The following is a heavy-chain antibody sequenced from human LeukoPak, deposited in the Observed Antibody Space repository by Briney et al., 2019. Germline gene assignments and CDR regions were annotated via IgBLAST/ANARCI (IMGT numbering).Heavy chain of an antibody. CDR3: ARDSGSYLHPDY. D-gene: IGHD1-26*01. CDR2: IYYSGST. CDR1: GGSISSYY. Sequence: PSETLSLTCTVSGGSISSYYWSWIRQPPGKGLEWIGYIYYSGSTNYNPSLKSRVTISVDTSKNQFSLKLSSVTAADTAVYYCARDSGSYLHPDYWGQGTLVTVSS. V-gene: IGHV4-59*01. J-gene: IGHJ4*02.